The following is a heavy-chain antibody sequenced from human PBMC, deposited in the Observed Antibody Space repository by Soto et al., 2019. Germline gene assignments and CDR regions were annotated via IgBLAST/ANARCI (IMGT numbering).Heavy chain of an antibody. CDR1: GCSISSGGYY. D-gene: IGHD6-6*01. CDR2: TYYSGRT. V-gene: IGHV4-31*03. J-gene: IGHJ5*02. Sequence: TLSLTCTVAGCSISSGGYYRSWIRQHPGKGLEWIGYTYYSGRTYYNPSLHSRVSIAVDTTENQFSLKLTSVTAADTSVYYCARGSFSSSSSWFDHWGRGTLVTVSS. CDR3: ARGSFSSSSSWFDH.